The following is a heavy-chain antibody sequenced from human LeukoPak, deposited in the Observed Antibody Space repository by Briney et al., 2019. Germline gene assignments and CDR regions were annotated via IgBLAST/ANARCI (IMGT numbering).Heavy chain of an antibody. V-gene: IGHV3-23*01. D-gene: IGHD4-17*01. CDR1: GFTFSSSA. J-gene: IGHJ4*02. Sequence: GGSLRLSCAASGFTFSSSAMTWVRQAPGKGLEWVSGISGSDGSTYYADSVKGRFTISRDNSKNTLYLQMNSLRAEDTAVYYCAKGIYGDNVPLDYWGLGTLVTVSS. CDR2: ISGSDGST. CDR3: AKGIYGDNVPLDY.